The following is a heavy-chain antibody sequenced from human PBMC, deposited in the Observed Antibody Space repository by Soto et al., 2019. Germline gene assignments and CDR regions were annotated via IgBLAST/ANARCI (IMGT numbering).Heavy chain of an antibody. CDR3: ARDPTNDYGDYDTPEYYFDY. J-gene: IGHJ4*02. D-gene: IGHD4-17*01. CDR1: GGSFSGYY. V-gene: IGHV4-34*01. CDR2: INHSGST. Sequence: SETLSLTCAVYGGSFSGYYWSWIRQPPGKGLEWIGEINHSGSTNYNPSLKSRVTISVDTSKNQFSLKLSSVTAADTAVYYCARDPTNDYGDYDTPEYYFDYWGQGTLVTVSS.